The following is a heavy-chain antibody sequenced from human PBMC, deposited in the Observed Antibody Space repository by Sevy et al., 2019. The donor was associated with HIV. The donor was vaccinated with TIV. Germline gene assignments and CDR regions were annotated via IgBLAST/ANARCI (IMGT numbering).Heavy chain of an antibody. V-gene: IGHV3-7*01. Sequence: GGSLRLSCAASGFTFSAYWMHWVRQAPGKGLEWVANINQGGSEKYYVDSVKGRFTISRDNAKNSLFLQMNSLRAEDTAVYYCARALAAAASSWSQGALVTVSS. J-gene: IGHJ5*02. CDR3: ARALAAAASS. D-gene: IGHD6-13*01. CDR2: INQGGSEK. CDR1: GFTFSAYW.